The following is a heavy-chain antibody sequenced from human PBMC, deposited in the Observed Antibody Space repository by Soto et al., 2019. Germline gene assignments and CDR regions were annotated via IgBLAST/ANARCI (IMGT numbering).Heavy chain of an antibody. D-gene: IGHD3-22*01. V-gene: IGHV1-69*13. CDR3: ARGYYYDSSGYMPFDY. CDR2: IIPIFGTA. Sequence: SVKVSCKASGGTFSSYAISWVRQAPGQGLEWMGGIIPIFGTANYAQKFQGRVTITADESTSTAYMELSSLRSEDTAVYYCARGYYYDSSGYMPFDYWRQGTLVTVSS. J-gene: IGHJ4*02. CDR1: GGTFSSYA.